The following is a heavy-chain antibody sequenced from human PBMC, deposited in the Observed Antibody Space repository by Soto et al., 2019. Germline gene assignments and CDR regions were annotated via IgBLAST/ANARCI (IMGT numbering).Heavy chain of an antibody. CDR3: ASRAKGFDS. J-gene: IGHJ4*02. CDR1: GDTFSSYA. V-gene: IGHV1-69*06. Sequence: QVQLVQSGAEVKKPGPSVKVSCKASGDTFSSYAINWVRQAPGQGLEWMGGIIPIFGTANYAQRFQGRVTITADKPTSTAYMELSSLRSEDTAVYYCASRAKGFDSWGQGTLVTVSS. CDR2: IIPIFGTA.